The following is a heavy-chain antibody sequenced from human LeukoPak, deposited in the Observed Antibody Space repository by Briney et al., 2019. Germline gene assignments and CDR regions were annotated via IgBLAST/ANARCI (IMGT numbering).Heavy chain of an antibody. D-gene: IGHD6-19*01. CDR3: ARGIAVADLDY. J-gene: IGHJ4*02. V-gene: IGHV3-74*01. CDR2: INSDGSST. Sequence: GGSLRLSCAASGFTFSSYWMHWVRQAPGKGLVWVSRINSDGSSTSYADPVKGRFTISRDNAKNTLYLQMNSLRAEDTAVYYCARGIAVADLDYWGQGTLVTVSS. CDR1: GFTFSSYW.